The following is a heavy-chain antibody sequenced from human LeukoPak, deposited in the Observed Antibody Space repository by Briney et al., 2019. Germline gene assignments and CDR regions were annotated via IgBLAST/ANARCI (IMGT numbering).Heavy chain of an antibody. J-gene: IGHJ5*02. V-gene: IGHV4-34*01. CDR3: ARGDGRRWLQKNRARRFDP. CDR1: GGSFSGYY. Sequence: SETLSLTCAVYGGSFSGYYWSWIRQPPGKGLEWIGEINHSGSTNYNPSLKSRVTISVDTSKNQFSLKLSSVTAADTAVYYCARGDGRRWLQKNRARRFDPWGQGTLVTVSS. CDR2: INHSGST. D-gene: IGHD5-24*01.